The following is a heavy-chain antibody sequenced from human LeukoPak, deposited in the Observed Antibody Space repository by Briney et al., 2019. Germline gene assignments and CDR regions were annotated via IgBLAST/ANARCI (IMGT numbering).Heavy chain of an antibody. CDR3: ARGAGWAFDY. CDR2: TYYRSKWYN. Sequence: SQTLSLTCAISGDSVSSNSAAWNWIRQSPSRGREWLGRTYYRSKWYNDYAASVKGRMTINPDTSKNQFSLQLNPVTPEDTAVYYCARGAGWAFDYWGQGTLVTVSS. V-gene: IGHV6-1*01. D-gene: IGHD1-1*01. CDR1: GDSVSSNSAA. J-gene: IGHJ4*02.